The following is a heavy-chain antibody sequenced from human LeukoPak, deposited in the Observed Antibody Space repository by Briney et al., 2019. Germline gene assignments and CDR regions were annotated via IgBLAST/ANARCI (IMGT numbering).Heavy chain of an antibody. V-gene: IGHV3-74*03. D-gene: IGHD3/OR15-3a*01. J-gene: IGHJ5*02. Sequence: PGGSLRLSCAASGFTVGRNWMHWVRQAPGKGLVWVSRSEGDDSTTSYAESVKGRFTVSRDTAKNTLYLLMNSLSVEDTAVYYCAKSDFLDTWGQGTLVTVSP. CDR1: GFTVGRNW. CDR2: SEGDDSTT. CDR3: AKSDFLDT.